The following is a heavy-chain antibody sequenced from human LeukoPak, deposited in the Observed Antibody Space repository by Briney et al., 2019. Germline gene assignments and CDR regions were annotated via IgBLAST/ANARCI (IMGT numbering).Heavy chain of an antibody. J-gene: IGHJ5*02. V-gene: IGHV1-69*04. D-gene: IGHD6-13*01. CDR3: ARGKSSSWSRPYWFDP. Sequence: GASVKVSCKASGGTFSSYAISWVRQAPGQGLEWMGRIIPIFGIANYAQKFQGRVTITADKSTSTAYMELSSLRSEDTAVYYCARGKSSSWSRPYWFDPWGQGTLVTVSS. CDR1: GGTFSSYA. CDR2: IIPIFGIA.